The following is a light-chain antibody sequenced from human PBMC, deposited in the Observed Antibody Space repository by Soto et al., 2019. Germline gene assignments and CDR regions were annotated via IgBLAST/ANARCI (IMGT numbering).Light chain of an antibody. Sequence: EIVMTQSPATLSVSPGERATLSCRASQTVASNLAWYQQKPGQAPRLLIHGASTRATGVSARFSGSGSGTEFTLTISSLQSEDFAVYYCQQYHNWAPQYTFGQGTKLQIK. CDR3: QQYHNWAPQYT. V-gene: IGKV3-15*01. CDR1: QTVASN. CDR2: GAS. J-gene: IGKJ2*01.